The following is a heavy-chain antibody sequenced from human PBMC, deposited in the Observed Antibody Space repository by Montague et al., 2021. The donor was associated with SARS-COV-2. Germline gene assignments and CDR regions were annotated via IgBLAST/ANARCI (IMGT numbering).Heavy chain of an antibody. CDR1: GGSISSGSYY. CDR3: ARAGYTGGWYGVNYFDY. CDR2: IYTSGST. Sequence: TLSLTCTVSGGSISSGSYYWSWLRQPDGKGLEWIGRIYTSGSTNYNPSLKSRVTISLDTSKKQFSLKLSSVTAADTAVYYCARAGYTGGWYGVNYFDYWGQGTLVTVSS. J-gene: IGHJ4*02. D-gene: IGHD6-19*01. V-gene: IGHV4-61*02.